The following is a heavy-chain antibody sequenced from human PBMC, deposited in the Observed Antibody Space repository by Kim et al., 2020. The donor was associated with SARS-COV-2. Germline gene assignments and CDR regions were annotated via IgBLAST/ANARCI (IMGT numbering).Heavy chain of an antibody. J-gene: IGHJ3*02. V-gene: IGHV4-39*01. Sequence: SETLSLTCTVSGGSISSSSYYWGWIRQPPGKGLEWIGSIYYSGSTYYNPSLKSRVTISVDTSKNQFSLKLSSVTAADTAVYYCARRGIVGAKGAFDIWGQGTMVTVSS. CDR3: ARRGIVGAKGAFDI. CDR2: IYYSGST. D-gene: IGHD1-26*01. CDR1: GGSISSSSYY.